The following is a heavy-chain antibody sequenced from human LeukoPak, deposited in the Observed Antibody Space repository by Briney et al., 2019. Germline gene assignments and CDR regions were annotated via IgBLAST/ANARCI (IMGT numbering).Heavy chain of an antibody. CDR3: ARESQAFPFDY. V-gene: IGHV3-20*04. CDR2: INWNGGST. CDR1: GFTFDDYG. J-gene: IGHJ4*02. Sequence: GGSLRLSCAASGFTFDDYGMSWVRHAPGKGLEWVSGINWNGGSTGYADSVKGRFTISRDNAKNSLYLQMNSLRAEDAALYYCARESQAFPFDYWGQGTLVTVSS.